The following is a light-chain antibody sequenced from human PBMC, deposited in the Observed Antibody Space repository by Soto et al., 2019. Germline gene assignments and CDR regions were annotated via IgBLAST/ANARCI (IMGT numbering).Light chain of an antibody. CDR3: QQRSNWPPA. V-gene: IGKV3-11*01. J-gene: IGKJ5*01. CDR1: QRITSY. CDR2: DAT. Sequence: EVVLTQSPATLSLSPGERATLSCRASQRITSYLAWYQQKPGQAPRLLIYDATNRVAGVPARFSGSRSGTDFTLTISSLGPEDFAIYYCQQRSNWPPAFGQGTRLEIK.